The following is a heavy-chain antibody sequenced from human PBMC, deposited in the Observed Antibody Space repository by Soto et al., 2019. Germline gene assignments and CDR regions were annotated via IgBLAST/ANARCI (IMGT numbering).Heavy chain of an antibody. V-gene: IGHV3-21*01. Sequence: EVQVVDSGGGLVKPGGSLRLSCTASGSTFSNYGMNWVRQAPGKGLEWVSSIDESGNYIYYADSVQGRFIISRDNVKNSLYRQMNSLRAEETAVYFCARDESAGSSIRYWGQGTLVTVSS. D-gene: IGHD2-2*01. J-gene: IGHJ4*02. CDR3: ARDESAGSSIRY. CDR2: IDESGNYI. CDR1: GSTFSNYG.